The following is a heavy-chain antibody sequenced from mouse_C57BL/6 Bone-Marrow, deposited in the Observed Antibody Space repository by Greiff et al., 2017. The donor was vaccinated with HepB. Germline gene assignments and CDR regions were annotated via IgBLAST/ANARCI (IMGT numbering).Heavy chain of an antibody. CDR2: ISDGGSYT. CDR1: GFPFSSYA. J-gene: IGHJ3*01. D-gene: IGHD2-14*01. Sequence: EVKLVESGGGLVKPGGSLKLFFAASGFPFSSYAMSWVRQPPEKRLEWVATISDGGSYTYYPDNVKGRFTISRDNAKNNLYLQMSHLKSEDTAMYYCASPSYYREAWFAYWGQGTLVTVSA. V-gene: IGHV5-4*03. CDR3: ASPSYYREAWFAY.